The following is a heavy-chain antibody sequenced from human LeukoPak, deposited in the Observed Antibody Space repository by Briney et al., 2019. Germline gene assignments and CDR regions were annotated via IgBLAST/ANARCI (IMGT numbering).Heavy chain of an antibody. Sequence: ASVKVSCKASGYTFAGWYIHWVRQAPGQGLEWMGLMNPNSLNTGYAQRFQGRITLTRNTSIGTAYMDLRSLRSEDTAVYYCARGTALSGTSDYLDSWGQGTMVTVSS. CDR3: ARGTALSGTSDYLDS. V-gene: IGHV1-8*03. CDR2: MNPNSLNT. CDR1: GYTFAGWY. J-gene: IGHJ4*02. D-gene: IGHD6-19*01.